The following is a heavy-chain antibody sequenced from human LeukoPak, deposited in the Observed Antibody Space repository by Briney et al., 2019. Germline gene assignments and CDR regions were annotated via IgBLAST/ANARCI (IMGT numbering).Heavy chain of an antibody. CDR1: GFTFSSYA. D-gene: IGHD3-22*01. CDR2: ISYDGSNK. CDR3: AREYYYDSSGSDY. Sequence: GRSLRLSCAASGFTFSSYAMHWVRQAPGKGLEWVAVISYDGSNKYYADSVKGRFTISRDNSKNTLYLQMNSLRAEDTAVYYCAREYYYDSSGSDYWGQGTLVTVSS. V-gene: IGHV3-30-3*01. J-gene: IGHJ4*02.